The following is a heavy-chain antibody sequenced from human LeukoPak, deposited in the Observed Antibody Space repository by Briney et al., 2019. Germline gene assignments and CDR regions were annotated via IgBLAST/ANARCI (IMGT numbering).Heavy chain of an antibody. CDR2: IIPIFGTA. CDR1: GYTFTGFY. Sequence: SVKVSCKASGYTFTGFYIQWVRQAPGQGLEWMGGIIPIFGTANYAQKFQGRVTITTDESTSTAYMELSSQRSEDTAVYYCARIGAKTMVNYYYYMDVWGKGTTVTVSS. V-gene: IGHV1-69*05. D-gene: IGHD3-10*01. CDR3: ARIGAKTMVNYYYYMDV. J-gene: IGHJ6*03.